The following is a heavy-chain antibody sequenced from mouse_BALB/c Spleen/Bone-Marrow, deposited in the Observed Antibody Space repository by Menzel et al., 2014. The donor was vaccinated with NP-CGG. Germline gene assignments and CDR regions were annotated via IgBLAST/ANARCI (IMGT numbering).Heavy chain of an antibody. CDR2: IWAGGTT. CDR1: GFSLTSYG. CDR3: ARALYYYGSSYYARDY. J-gene: IGHJ4*01. Sequence: VKLQESGPGLVAPSQSLSIACTVSGFSLTSYGVHWVRQPPGKGLEWLGAIWAGGTTDYNSALMSRLSIRKDNSKSQVFLKMNSLQSDDTAMYYCARALYYYGSSYYARDYWGQGNSVIVYS. D-gene: IGHD1-1*01. V-gene: IGHV2-9*02.